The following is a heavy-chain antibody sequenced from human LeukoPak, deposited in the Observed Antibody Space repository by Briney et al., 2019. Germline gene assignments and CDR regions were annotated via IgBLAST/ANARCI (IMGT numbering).Heavy chain of an antibody. CDR2: INPTSGCA. CDR1: GYTFTGYY. V-gene: IGHV1-2*02. CDR3: ARSSPPTYYHFYYYMDV. Sequence: ASVKVSCKAAGYTFTGYYMHWVRQAPGQGPEWMGGINPTSGCANYPQNFQGRVIMTTDTSISTAYMELTSLRSDDTAVYYCARSSPPTYYHFYYYMDVWGKGSTVTVSS. D-gene: IGHD6-13*01. J-gene: IGHJ6*03.